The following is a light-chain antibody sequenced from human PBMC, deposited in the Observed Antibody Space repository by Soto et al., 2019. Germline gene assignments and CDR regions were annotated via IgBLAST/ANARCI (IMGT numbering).Light chain of an antibody. J-gene: IGKJ2*01. CDR1: QSLLHSNGKTY. V-gene: IGKV2-30*02. CDR2: RIS. CDR3: MQGTHWPYT. Sequence: VMTQSPLSLSATPGQPASISCKSSQSLLHSNGKTYLYWYVQKSGQPPRRLIYRISNRDSGVPDRFSGSGSGTDFTLKISRVEAEDVGIYYCMQGTHWPYTFGQGT.